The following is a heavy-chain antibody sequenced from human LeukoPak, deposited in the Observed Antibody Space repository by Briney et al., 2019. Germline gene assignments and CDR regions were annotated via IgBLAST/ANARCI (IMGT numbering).Heavy chain of an antibody. Sequence: SVKVSCKASGGTFSSYAVSWVRQAPGQGLEWMGGIIPIFGTANYAQKFQGRVTITADESTSAAYMELSSLRSEDTAVYYCARDLGGGSGWYFDYWGQGTLVTVSS. CDR2: IIPIFGTA. J-gene: IGHJ4*02. CDR1: GGTFSSYA. V-gene: IGHV1-69*13. CDR3: ARDLGGGSGWYFDY. D-gene: IGHD6-19*01.